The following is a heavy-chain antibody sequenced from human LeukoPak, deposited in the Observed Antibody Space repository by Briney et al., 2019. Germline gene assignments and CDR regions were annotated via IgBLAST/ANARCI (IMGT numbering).Heavy chain of an antibody. CDR3: ASQGSYYRPDFDY. J-gene: IGHJ4*02. Sequence: PSETLSLTCTVSGGSISSSSYYWGWIRQPPGKGLEWIGSIYYSGRTYYNPSLKSRVTISVDTSKNQSSLKLSSVTAADTAVYYCASQGSYYRPDFDYWGQGTLVTVSS. CDR2: IYYSGRT. D-gene: IGHD3-10*01. V-gene: IGHV4-39*01. CDR1: GGSISSSSYY.